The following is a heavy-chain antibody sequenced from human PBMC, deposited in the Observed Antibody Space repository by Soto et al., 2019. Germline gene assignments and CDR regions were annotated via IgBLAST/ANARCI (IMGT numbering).Heavy chain of an antibody. D-gene: IGHD5-18*01. CDR3: ARAVRTTMAVFDY. CDR2: INPNSGGT. CDR1: GYTFTDYS. V-gene: IGHV1-2*04. J-gene: IGHJ4*02. Sequence: ASVKVSCKASGYTFTDYSMHWVRQAPGQGLEWMGWINPNSGGTNYAQKFQGWVTMTRDTSISTAYMEPSRLRSDDTAVYYCARAVRTTMAVFDYWGQGTLVTVSS.